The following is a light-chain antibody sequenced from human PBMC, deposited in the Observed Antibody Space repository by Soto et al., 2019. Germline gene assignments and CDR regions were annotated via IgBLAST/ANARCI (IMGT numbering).Light chain of an antibody. CDR2: GAS. CDR1: QSVSSNY. J-gene: IGKJ2*01. V-gene: IGKV3-20*01. CDR3: QQYGSPYT. Sequence: EIVLTQSPGTLSLSPGETATLSCRASQSVSSNYLAWYQQKPGQAPRLLIYGASNRATDIPDRFSGSASGTDFTLTISRLEPEDCAVYYCQQYGSPYTFGQGTKLEIK.